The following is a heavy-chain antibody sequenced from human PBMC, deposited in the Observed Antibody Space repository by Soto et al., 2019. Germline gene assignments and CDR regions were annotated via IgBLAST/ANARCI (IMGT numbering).Heavy chain of an antibody. V-gene: IGHV1-69*13. D-gene: IGHD2-15*01. Sequence: GXSVKVSCKASGGTFSSYAISWVRQAPGQGLEWMGGIIPIFGTANYAQKFQGRVTITADESTSTAYMELSSLRSEDTAVYYCARNLVVLERGYYYYGMDVWGQGTTVTVSS. CDR3: ARNLVVLERGYYYYGMDV. CDR1: GGTFSSYA. CDR2: IIPIFGTA. J-gene: IGHJ6*02.